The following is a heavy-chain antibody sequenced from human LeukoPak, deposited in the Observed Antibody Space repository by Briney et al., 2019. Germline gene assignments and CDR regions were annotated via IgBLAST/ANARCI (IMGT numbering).Heavy chain of an antibody. J-gene: IGHJ3*02. CDR1: GFTFSSYA. V-gene: IGHV3-30*01. CDR3: GKALGDYYDSSGYYSTDAFDI. CDR2: ISYDGSNK. Sequence: GGSLRLSCAASGFTFSSYAMHWVRQAPGKGLEWVAVISYDGSNKYYADSVKGRFTISRDNSKNTLYLQMNSLRAEDTAVYLRGKALGDYYDSSGYYSTDAFDIWGQGTMVTVSS. D-gene: IGHD3-22*01.